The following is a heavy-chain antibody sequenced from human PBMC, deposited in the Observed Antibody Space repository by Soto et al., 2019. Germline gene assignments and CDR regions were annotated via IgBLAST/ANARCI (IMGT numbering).Heavy chain of an antibody. CDR2: IKQDGSEK. CDR1: GFTFSSYW. D-gene: IGHD3-10*01. J-gene: IGHJ6*01. CDR3: ARGLGEIRTSYYYGMEV. V-gene: IGHV3-7*03. Sequence: GSVRLSCAASGFTFSSYWMSWVRQAPVKGLDWVANIKQDGSEKYYVDSVKGRFTISRDNAKNSLYLQMNSLRAEDTAVYYCARGLGEIRTSYYYGMEVWGQGTTVTVSS.